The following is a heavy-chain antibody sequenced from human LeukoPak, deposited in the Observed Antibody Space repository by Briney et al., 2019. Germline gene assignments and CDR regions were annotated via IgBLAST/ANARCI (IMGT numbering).Heavy chain of an antibody. V-gene: IGHV4-34*01. Sequence: KPSETLSLTCAVYGGSFSGYYWSWIRQPPGKGLEWIGEINHSGSTNYNPSLKSRVTISVDTSKNQFSLKLSSVTAADTAVYYCARAPYYYGSSGYYSFDYWGQGTLVTVSS. CDR1: GGSFSGYY. D-gene: IGHD3-22*01. CDR3: ARAPYYYGSSGYYSFDY. J-gene: IGHJ4*02. CDR2: INHSGST.